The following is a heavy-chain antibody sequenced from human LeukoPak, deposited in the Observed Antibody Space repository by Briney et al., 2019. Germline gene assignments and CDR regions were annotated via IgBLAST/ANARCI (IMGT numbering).Heavy chain of an antibody. V-gene: IGHV3-11*05. D-gene: IGHD7-27*01. CDR2: ISSSNTYT. Sequence: KPGGSLRLSCAASGFTFSDYYMSWIRQAPGKGLEWVSYISSSNTYTNYADSVKGRLTISRDNSKNTVYLQMNSLRAEDTAVYYCARDSSLNWGLRYWYFDLWGRGTLVTVSS. CDR1: GFTFSDYY. CDR3: ARDSSLNWGLRYWYFDL. J-gene: IGHJ2*01.